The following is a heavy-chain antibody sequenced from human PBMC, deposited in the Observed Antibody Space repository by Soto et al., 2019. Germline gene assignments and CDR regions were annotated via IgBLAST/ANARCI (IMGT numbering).Heavy chain of an antibody. V-gene: IGHV1-18*01. CDR2: ISAYNGNT. D-gene: IGHD3-9*01. J-gene: IGHJ5*02. CDR3: ARVGRDDILTGVNLFDP. Sequence: ASVKVSCKASGYTFTSYGISWVRQAPGQGLEWMGWISAYNGNTNYAQKLQGRVTMTTDTSTSTAYMELRSLRSDDTAVYYCARVGRDDILTGVNLFDPWGQGTLVTVSS. CDR1: GYTFTSYG.